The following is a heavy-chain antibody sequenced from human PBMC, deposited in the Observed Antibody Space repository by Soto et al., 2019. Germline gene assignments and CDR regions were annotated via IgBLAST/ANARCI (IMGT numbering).Heavy chain of an antibody. CDR3: ARKSSSSSWFDP. V-gene: IGHV1-18*01. CDR1: GYTFFTYG. CDR2: ISTYNGDT. D-gene: IGHD6-6*01. J-gene: IGHJ5*02. Sequence: ASVKVSCKASGYTFFTYGITWVRQAPGQGLEWMGWISTYNGDTDYVQKLQGRVTMTTDTSTRTAYMELRSLTSDDTAMYYCARKSSSSSWFDPWGQGTLVTVSS.